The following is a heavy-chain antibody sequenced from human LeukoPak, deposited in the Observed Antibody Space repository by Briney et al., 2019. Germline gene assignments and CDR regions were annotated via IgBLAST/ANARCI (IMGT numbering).Heavy chain of an antibody. CDR1: GGSISSYY. CDR3: ARVLGGEVVPAALEYYYGMDV. V-gene: IGHV4-59*01. D-gene: IGHD2-2*01. J-gene: IGHJ6*02. CDR2: IYYSGST. Sequence: PSETLSLTCTVSGGSISSYYWSWIRQPPGKGLEWIGYIYYSGSTNYNPSFKSRVTISVDTSKNQFSLKLSSVTAADTAVYYCARVLGGEVVPAALEYYYGMDVWGQGTTVTVSS.